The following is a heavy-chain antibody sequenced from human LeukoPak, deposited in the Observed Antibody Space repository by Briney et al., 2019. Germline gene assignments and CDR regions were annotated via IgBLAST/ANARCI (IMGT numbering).Heavy chain of an antibody. CDR3: ARLGGDDFWDGYPYFDY. CDR1: GDSISRSNFY. J-gene: IGHJ4*02. CDR2: ILENGNT. D-gene: IGHD3-3*01. Sequence: PSETLSLTRTASGDSISRSNFYWGWIRKPPGKGLEWVGTILENGNTYYKSSLKSRVSISIDMSNNHFSLKLTSVTAADTALYYCARLGGDDFWDGYPYFDYWGQGILVTVSS. V-gene: IGHV4-39*02.